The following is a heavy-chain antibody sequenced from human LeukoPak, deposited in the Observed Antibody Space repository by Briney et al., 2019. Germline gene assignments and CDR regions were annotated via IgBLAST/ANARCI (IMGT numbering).Heavy chain of an antibody. Sequence: PGGSLRLSCAASGFTFSDYYMSWIRQAPGKGLEWVASIKQDGSEKYYVDSVKGRFTISRDNAKNSLYLQMNSLRAEDTAVYYCARDLLDIVVVVAASHYFDYWGQGTLVTVSS. J-gene: IGHJ4*02. CDR2: IKQDGSEK. V-gene: IGHV3-7*01. CDR3: ARDLLDIVVVVAASHYFDY. CDR1: GFTFSDYY. D-gene: IGHD2-15*01.